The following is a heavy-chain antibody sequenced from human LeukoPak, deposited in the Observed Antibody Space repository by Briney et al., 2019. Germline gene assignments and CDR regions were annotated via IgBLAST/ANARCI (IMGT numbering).Heavy chain of an antibody. CDR2: ISGSGGST. CDR3: AKDQTYDFWSGSPVWFDP. J-gene: IGHJ5*02. D-gene: IGHD3-3*01. CDR1: GFTFSSYA. Sequence: GGSLRLSCAASGFTFSSYAMSWVRQAPGKGLEWVSAISGSGGSTYYADSVKGRFTISRDSSKNTLYLQMNSLRAEDTAVYYCAKDQTYDFWSGSPVWFDPWGQGTLVTVSS. V-gene: IGHV3-23*01.